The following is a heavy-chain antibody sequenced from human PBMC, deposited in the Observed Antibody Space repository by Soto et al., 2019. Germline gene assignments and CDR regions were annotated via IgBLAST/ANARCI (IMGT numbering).Heavy chain of an antibody. CDR2: ISAHNGTT. D-gene: IGHD1-1*01. Sequence: QVHLVQSGAEVKKPGASVKVSCKGSGYAFTTYAITWVRQAPGQGLEWMGWISAHNGTTNYAQKLQGRVTVTRDTSPSTAYMELRSLRSDDTAVYYCARGRYGDYWGQGALVTVSS. CDR3: ARGRYGDY. V-gene: IGHV1-18*01. J-gene: IGHJ4*02. CDR1: GYAFTTYA.